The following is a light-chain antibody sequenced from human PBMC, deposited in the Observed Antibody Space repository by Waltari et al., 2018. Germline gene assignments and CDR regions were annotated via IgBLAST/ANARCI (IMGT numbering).Light chain of an antibody. CDR3: QQYLTLPYS. CDR2: WAS. Sequence: EMTQSPDSLPVSLGERATINCKSSPSVLYNFNNKNYLAWFQLKPGQPPKLLIRWASTREPGVPDRFSGSGSGTDFTLTISSLQTEDVAVYYCQQYLTLPYSFGQGTKLEIK. J-gene: IGKJ2*03. CDR1: PSVLYNFNNKNY. V-gene: IGKV4-1*01.